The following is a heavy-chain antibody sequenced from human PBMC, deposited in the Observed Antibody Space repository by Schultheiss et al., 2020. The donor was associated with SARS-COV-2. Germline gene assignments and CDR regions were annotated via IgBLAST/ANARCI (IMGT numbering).Heavy chain of an antibody. CDR1: GVSISSSNW. Sequence: SETLSLTCAVSGVSISSSNWWSWVRQPPGKGLEWIGEIYYSGITNYNPSLKSRVTISVDKSKNQFSLKLSSVTAADTAVYFCARLRRISAAGIKSWFDPWGQGMLVTVSS. J-gene: IGHJ5*02. V-gene: IGHV4-4*02. D-gene: IGHD6-13*01. CDR2: IYYSGIT. CDR3: ARLRRISAAGIKSWFDP.